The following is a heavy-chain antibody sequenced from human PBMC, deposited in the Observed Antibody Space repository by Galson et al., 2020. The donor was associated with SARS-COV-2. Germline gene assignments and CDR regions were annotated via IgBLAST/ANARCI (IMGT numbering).Heavy chain of an antibody. CDR3: ASLNPYRT. J-gene: IGHJ5*02. CDR1: GYSVSTTNY. CDR2: VYPSGTT. V-gene: IGHV4-38-2*02. Sequence: SETLSLTCTVSGYSVSTTNYWGWVRQPPGRGLEWIGSVYPSGTTYYNPSLKSRVTISLDTSKNQFSLKLTSVTTADTAVYYCASLNPYRTWGQGTLVTVSS. D-gene: IGHD3-16*02.